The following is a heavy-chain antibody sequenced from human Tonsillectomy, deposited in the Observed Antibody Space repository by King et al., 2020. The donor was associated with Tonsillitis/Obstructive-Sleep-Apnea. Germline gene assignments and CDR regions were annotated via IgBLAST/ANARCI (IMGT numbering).Heavy chain of an antibody. CDR3: ARVPGVFGDRGADAWFGP. D-gene: IGHD2-21*02. Sequence: QLVQSGAEVKKPGSSVKVSCKASGGTFSFYSLSWVRQAPGQGLEWMGGIIPIFGSPNYAQKFQGRVTITADESTTTAYMELSSLRSEDTAMYYCARVPGVFGDRGADAWFGPWGQGTLVTVSS. CDR1: GGTFSFYS. J-gene: IGHJ5*02. CDR2: IIPIFGSP. V-gene: IGHV1-69*12.